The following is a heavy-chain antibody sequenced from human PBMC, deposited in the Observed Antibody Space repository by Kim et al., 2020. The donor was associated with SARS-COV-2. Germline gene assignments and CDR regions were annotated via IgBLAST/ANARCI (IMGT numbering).Heavy chain of an antibody. CDR3: ARAVYGYPYYYGMDV. J-gene: IGHJ6*02. CDR1: GGSISNYY. CDR2: IYYSGST. V-gene: IGHV4-59*13. Sequence: SETLSLTCTVSGGSISNYYWSWIRQPPGKGLEWIGHIYYSGSTNYNPSLKSRVTISVDTSKNQFSLKLSSVTAADTAVYYCARAVYGYPYYYGMDVWGQGTTVTVSS. D-gene: IGHD5-18*01.